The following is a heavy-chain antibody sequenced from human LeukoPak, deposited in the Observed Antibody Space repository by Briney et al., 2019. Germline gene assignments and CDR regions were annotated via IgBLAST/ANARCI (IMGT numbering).Heavy chain of an antibody. CDR2: IYHTGSS. J-gene: IGHJ4*02. D-gene: IGHD3-22*01. Sequence: SETLSLTCTVSSGSISSGSYYWSWIRQPPGKGLEWIGFIYHTGSSNYNPSLKSRVTISVDTSKNQVSLNLRSVTATDTAVYYCARVNRDTSGYYHVYFDYWGQGTLVSVSS. V-gene: IGHV4-61*01. CDR3: ARVNRDTSGYYHVYFDY. CDR1: SGSISSGSYY.